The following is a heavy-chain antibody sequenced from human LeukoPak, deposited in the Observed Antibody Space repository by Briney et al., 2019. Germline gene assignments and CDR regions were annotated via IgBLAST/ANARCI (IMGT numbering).Heavy chain of an antibody. V-gene: IGHV4-59*01. J-gene: IGHJ6*02. CDR3: ASSSTLLDYYYGMDV. CDR2: IYYSGST. Sequence: PSETLSLTCTVSGGSISSYYWSWIRQPPGKGLEWIGYIYYSGSTNYNPSLKSRVTISVDTSKNQFSLKLSSVTAADTAVYYCASSSTLLDYYYGMDVWGQGTTVTVSS. D-gene: IGHD2-2*01. CDR1: GGSISSYY.